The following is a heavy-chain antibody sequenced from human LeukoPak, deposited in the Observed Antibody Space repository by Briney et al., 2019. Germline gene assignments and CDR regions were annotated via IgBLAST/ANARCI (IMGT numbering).Heavy chain of an antibody. Sequence: GRSLRLSCAASGFIFSSYAMHWVRQAPGKGLEWVAFTSSDGSNKYYADSVKGRFTISRDNSKNTLYLQMNSLGDEDTAVYYCDPHDSSSHFWGQGTLVTVSS. CDR1: GFIFSSYA. CDR2: TSSDGSNK. D-gene: IGHD6-6*01. J-gene: IGHJ4*02. CDR3: DPHDSSSHF. V-gene: IGHV3-30-3*01.